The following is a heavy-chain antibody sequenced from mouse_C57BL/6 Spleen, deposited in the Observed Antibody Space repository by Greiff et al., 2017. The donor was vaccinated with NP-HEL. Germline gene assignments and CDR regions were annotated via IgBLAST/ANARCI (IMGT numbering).Heavy chain of an antibody. CDR2: IDPSDSET. D-gene: IGHD1-1*01. V-gene: IGHV1-52*01. CDR1: GYTFTSYW. CDR3: ARDGGYGSSPYWYFDV. Sequence: QVQLKQPGAELVRPGSSVKLSCKASGYTFTSYWMHWVKQRPIQGLEWIGNIDPSDSETHYNQKFKDKATLTVDKSSSTAYMQLSSLTSEDSAVYYCARDGGYGSSPYWYFDVWGTGTTVTVSS. J-gene: IGHJ1*03.